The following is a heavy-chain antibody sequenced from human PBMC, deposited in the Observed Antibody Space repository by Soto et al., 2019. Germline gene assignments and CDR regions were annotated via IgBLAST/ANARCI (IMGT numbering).Heavy chain of an antibody. CDR1: GYTLTELS. J-gene: IGHJ5*02. V-gene: IGHV1-24*01. D-gene: IGHD2-15*01. CDR2: FDPEDGET. CDR3: ATPGAAYCSGGSCYGVGWFDP. Sequence: ASVKVSCKVSGYTLTELSMHWVRQAPGKGLEWMGGFDPEDGETIYAQKFQGRVTMTEDTSTDTAYMELSSLRSEDTDVYYCATPGAAYCSGGSCYGVGWFDPWGQGTLVTVSS.